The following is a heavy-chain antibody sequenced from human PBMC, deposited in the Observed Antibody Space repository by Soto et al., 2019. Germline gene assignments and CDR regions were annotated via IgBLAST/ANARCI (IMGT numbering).Heavy chain of an antibody. CDR2: INSDGSST. CDR3: ARGDGYSKDDAFDI. Sequence: EVQLVESGGGLVQPGGSLRLSCAASGFTFSSYWMHWVRQAPGKGLGWVSRINSDGSSTNYAGSVKGRFTISRDNAKNTLYLQMNSLRAEDTAVYYCARGDGYSKDDAFDIWGQGTMVTVSS. D-gene: IGHD4-4*01. J-gene: IGHJ3*02. V-gene: IGHV3-74*01. CDR1: GFTFSSYW.